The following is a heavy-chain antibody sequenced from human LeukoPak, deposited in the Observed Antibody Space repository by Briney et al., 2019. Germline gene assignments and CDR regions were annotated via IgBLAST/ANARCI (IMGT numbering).Heavy chain of an antibody. V-gene: IGHV3-74*01. Sequence: PGGSLRLSCAASGYTFSGYWIHWVRQAPGRGLVWLSRINNEGDNIVYADSVKGRFTVSRDNAKNMVYLQVNSLRAGDSAVYFCTRGGDRNFDLWGQGTLVTVSS. D-gene: IGHD3-10*01. CDR2: INNEGDNI. J-gene: IGHJ4*02. CDR1: GYTFSGYW. CDR3: TRGGDRNFDL.